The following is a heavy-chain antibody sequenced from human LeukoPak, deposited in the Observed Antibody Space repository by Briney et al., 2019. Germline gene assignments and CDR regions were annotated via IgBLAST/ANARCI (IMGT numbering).Heavy chain of an antibody. J-gene: IGHJ4*02. Sequence: SETLSLTCTVSGGSISSSSYYWGWIRQPPGKGLEWIGSIYYSGSTYYNPSLKSRVTISVDTSKNQFSLKLSSVTAADTAVYYCARYRPDILTGYYIDYWGQGTLVTVSS. CDR1: GGSISSSSYY. D-gene: IGHD3-9*01. CDR3: ARYRPDILTGYYIDY. CDR2: IYYSGST. V-gene: IGHV4-39*01.